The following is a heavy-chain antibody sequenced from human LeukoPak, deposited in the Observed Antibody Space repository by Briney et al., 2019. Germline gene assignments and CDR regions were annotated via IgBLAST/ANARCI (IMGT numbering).Heavy chain of an antibody. CDR1: GFTFYDYA. CDR2: ISWNSGSI. CDR3: AKDISYGTKGCVDY. J-gene: IGHJ4*02. D-gene: IGHD5-18*01. Sequence: PGRSLRLFCAASGFTFYDYAMHWVPHAPGKGLEWVSGISWNSGSIGYADSVKRRFTISRDNAKNSLYLQKNSQRAEDTALYYCAKDISYGTKGCVDYCGQGTPVTVSS. V-gene: IGHV3-9*01.